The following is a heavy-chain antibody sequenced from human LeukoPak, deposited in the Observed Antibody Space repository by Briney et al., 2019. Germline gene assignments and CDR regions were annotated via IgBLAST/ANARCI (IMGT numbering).Heavy chain of an antibody. J-gene: IGHJ4*02. CDR2: INAGNGNT. CDR1: GYTFTSYA. V-gene: IGHV1-3*03. D-gene: IGHD6-13*01. CDR3: ARARQYSGTWGFDY. Sequence: ASVKVSCKASGYTFTSYAMHWVRQAPGQRLEWMGWINAGNGNTKYSQEFQGRVTITMDTSASTAYMELSSLRSEDMAMYYCARARQYSGTWGFDYWGQGTLVTVSS.